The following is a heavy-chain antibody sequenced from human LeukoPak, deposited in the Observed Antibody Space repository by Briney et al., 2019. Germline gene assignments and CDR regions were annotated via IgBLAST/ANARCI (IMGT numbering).Heavy chain of an antibody. CDR3: ARDGESSSWYNYFDY. CDR2: ISSSSSYI. D-gene: IGHD6-13*01. V-gene: IGHV3-21*01. Sequence: PGGSLRLSCAASGFTFDDYGMSWVRQAPGKGLEWVSSISSSSSYIYYADSAKGRFTISRDNAKNSLYLQMNSLRAEDTAVYYCARDGESSSWYNYFDYWGQGTLVTVSS. J-gene: IGHJ4*02. CDR1: GFTFDDYG.